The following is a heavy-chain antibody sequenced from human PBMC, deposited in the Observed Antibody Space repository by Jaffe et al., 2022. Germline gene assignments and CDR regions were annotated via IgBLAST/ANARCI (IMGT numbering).Heavy chain of an antibody. J-gene: IGHJ6*03. CDR3: ARKNTQSYGPYYYYYMDV. D-gene: IGHD5-18*01. CDR2: IYHSGST. Sequence: QVQLQESGPGLVKPSGTLSLTCAVSGGSISSSNWWSWIRQPPGKGLEWIGEIYHSGSTNYNPSLKSRVTISVDKSKNQFSLKLSSVTAADTAVYYCARKNTQSYGPYYYYYMDVWGKGTTVTVSS. CDR1: GGSISSSNW. V-gene: IGHV4-4*02.